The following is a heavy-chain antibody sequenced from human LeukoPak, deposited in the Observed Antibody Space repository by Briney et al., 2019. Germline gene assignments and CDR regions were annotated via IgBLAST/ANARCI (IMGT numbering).Heavy chain of an antibody. CDR3: ARDGCGSYHF. Sequence: SETLSLTCTVSGGSISSGGYYWSWIRQHPGKGLEWIGYIYYSGSTYYNPSLKSRVTISVDTSKNQFSLKLSSVTAADTAVYYCARDGCGSYHFWGQGTLVTVSS. V-gene: IGHV4-30-4*08. D-gene: IGHD1-26*01. J-gene: IGHJ4*02. CDR1: GGSISSGGYY. CDR2: IYYSGST.